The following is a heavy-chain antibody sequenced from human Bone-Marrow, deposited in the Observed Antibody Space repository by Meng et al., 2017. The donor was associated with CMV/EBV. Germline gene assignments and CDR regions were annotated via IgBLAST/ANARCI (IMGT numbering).Heavy chain of an antibody. CDR3: AMMGGHAFDI. CDR2: IYYSGST. J-gene: IGHJ3*02. V-gene: IGHV4-39*01. Sequence: SETLSLTCTVSGGSISSSSYYWGWIRQPPGKGLEWIGSIYYSGSTYYNPSLKSRVTISVDTSKNQFSLKLSSVTAADTAVYYCAMMGGHAFDIWGQGTIGTFSS. CDR1: GGSISSSSYY. D-gene: IGHD1-26*01.